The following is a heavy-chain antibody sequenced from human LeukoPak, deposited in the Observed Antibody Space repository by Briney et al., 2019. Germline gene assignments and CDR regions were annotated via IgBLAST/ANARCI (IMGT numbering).Heavy chain of an antibody. CDR2: ISWNSGSI. Sequence: GGSLRLSCAASGFTFDDYAMHWVRQAPGKGLEWVSGISWNSGSIGYADSVKGRFTISRDNAKNSLYLQMNSLRAEDTALYYCAKEGIAAAGGYYYYYMDVWGKGTTVTISS. J-gene: IGHJ6*03. D-gene: IGHD6-13*01. CDR1: GFTFDDYA. V-gene: IGHV3-9*01. CDR3: AKEGIAAAGGYYYYYMDV.